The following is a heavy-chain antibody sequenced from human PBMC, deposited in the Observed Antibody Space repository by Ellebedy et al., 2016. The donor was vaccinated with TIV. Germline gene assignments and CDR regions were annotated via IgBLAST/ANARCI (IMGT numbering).Heavy chain of an antibody. D-gene: IGHD2-2*01. Sequence: AASVKVSCKASGYPFISYGITWVRQAPGQGLEWMGWISAYNGNTNYAQKLQGRVTMTTDTSTSTADMELRSLRSDDTAVYYCARVVPGAMSFDPWGQGTLVTVSS. V-gene: IGHV1-18*01. CDR2: ISAYNGNT. CDR3: ARVVPGAMSFDP. J-gene: IGHJ5*02. CDR1: GYPFISYG.